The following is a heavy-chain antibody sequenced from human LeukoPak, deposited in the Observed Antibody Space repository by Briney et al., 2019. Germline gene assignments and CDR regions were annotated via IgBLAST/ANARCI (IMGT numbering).Heavy chain of an antibody. V-gene: IGHV1-2*02. J-gene: IGHJ4*02. CDR1: GYTLTELA. CDR3: ARVPMASYFDY. CDR2: INPNSGGT. D-gene: IGHD5-24*01. Sequence: ASVKVSCKVSGYTLTELAMHWVRQAPGQGLEWMGWINPNSGGTNYAQKFQGRVTMTRDTSISTAYMELSRLRSDDTAVYYCARVPMASYFDYWGQGTLVTVSS.